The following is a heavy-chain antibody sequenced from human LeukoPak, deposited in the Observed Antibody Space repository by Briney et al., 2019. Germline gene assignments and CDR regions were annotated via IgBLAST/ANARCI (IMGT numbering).Heavy chain of an antibody. CDR2: ISSSSSYI. D-gene: IGHD2-2*01. CDR3: ARDVCSSTSCSFDY. V-gene: IGHV3-21*01. Sequence: PGGSLRRSCAASGFTFSSYSMNWVRQAPGKGLEWVSSISSSSSYIYYADSVKGRFTISRDNAKNSLYLQMNSLRAEDTAVYYSARDVCSSTSCSFDYWGQGTLVTVSS. CDR1: GFTFSSYS. J-gene: IGHJ4*02.